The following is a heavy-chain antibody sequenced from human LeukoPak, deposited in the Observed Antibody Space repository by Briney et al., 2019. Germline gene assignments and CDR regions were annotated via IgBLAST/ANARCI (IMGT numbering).Heavy chain of an antibody. CDR3: ATGQGYSSSWYGKLIDY. CDR2: IYYSGST. CDR1: GGSISSYY. Sequence: SETLSLTCTVSGGSISSYYWTWIRQPPGKGLEWIGYIYYSGSTNYNPSLKSRVTISVDTSKNQFSLKLSSVTAADTAVYYCATGQGYSSSWYGKLIDYWGQGTLVTVSS. J-gene: IGHJ4*02. V-gene: IGHV4-59*01. D-gene: IGHD6-13*01.